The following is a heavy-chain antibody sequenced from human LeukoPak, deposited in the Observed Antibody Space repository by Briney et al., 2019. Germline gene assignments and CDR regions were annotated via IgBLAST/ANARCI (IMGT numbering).Heavy chain of an antibody. V-gene: IGHV4-34*01. D-gene: IGHD6-19*01. CDR2: INHSGST. CDR1: GGSFSGYY. Sequence: SETLSLTCAVYGGSFSGYYWSWIRQPPGKGLEWIGEINHSGSTNYNPSLKSRVAISVDTSKNQFSLKLSSVTAADTAVYYCARARFMGTVAGTRNDYWGQGTLVTVSS. CDR3: ARARFMGTVAGTRNDY. J-gene: IGHJ4*02.